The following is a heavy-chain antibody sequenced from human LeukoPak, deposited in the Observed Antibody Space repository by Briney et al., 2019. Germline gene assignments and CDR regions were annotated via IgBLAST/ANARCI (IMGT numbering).Heavy chain of an antibody. CDR2: IYYSGST. CDR3: ARDRNCTNGVCSTFDY. D-gene: IGHD2-8*01. V-gene: IGHV4-39*07. J-gene: IGHJ4*02. Sequence: PSETLSLTWTVSGGSISSSSYYWGWIRQPPGKGLEWIGSIYYSGSTYYNPSLKSRVTISVDTSKNQFSLKLSSVTAADTAVYYCARDRNCTNGVCSTFDYCGQGTLVTVSS. CDR1: GGSISSSSYY.